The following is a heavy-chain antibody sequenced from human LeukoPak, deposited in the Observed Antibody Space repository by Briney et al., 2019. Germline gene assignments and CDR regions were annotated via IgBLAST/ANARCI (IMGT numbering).Heavy chain of an antibody. V-gene: IGHV4-38-2*02. Sequence: SETLSLICTVSGYFSTGYFSTYYYWGWIRQPPGKGLEWIASIRHDGHTYYNASLKSQVTISIDMSRNQFSLKFNSLTAADTAVYYCARQVATKGEWAFDVWGQGTMVTVSS. D-gene: IGHD5-12*01. CDR3: ARQVATKGEWAFDV. CDR1: GYFSTGYFSTYYY. CDR2: IRHDGHT. J-gene: IGHJ3*01.